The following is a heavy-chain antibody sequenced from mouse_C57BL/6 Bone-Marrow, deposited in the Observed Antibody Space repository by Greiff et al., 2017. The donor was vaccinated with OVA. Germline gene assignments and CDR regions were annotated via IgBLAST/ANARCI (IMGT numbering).Heavy chain of an antibody. CDR2: IDPSDSYT. CDR3: ARDVMAY. CDR1: GYTFTSYW. Sequence: QVQLQQPGAELVRPGTSVKLSCKASGYTFTSYWMHWVKQRPGQGLEWLGVIDPSDSYTNYNQKFKGKATLTVETSSSTAYMQLSSLTAEDSAVYCGARDVMAYWGQGTLVTVSA. J-gene: IGHJ3*01. V-gene: IGHV1-59*01.